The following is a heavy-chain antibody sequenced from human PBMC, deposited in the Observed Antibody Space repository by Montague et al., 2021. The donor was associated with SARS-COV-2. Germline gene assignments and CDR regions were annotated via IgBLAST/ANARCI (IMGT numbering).Heavy chain of an antibody. CDR2: TYYRSKWYN. J-gene: IGHJ4*02. CDR3: ARDWGLYSSSWYLGYFDY. Sequence: CAISGDSVSSNSAAWNWIRQSPSRGLEWLGRTYYRSKWYNDYAVSVKSRITINPDTSKNQFSLQLNSVTPEDTAVYYCARDWGLYSSSWYLGYFDYWGQGTLVTVS. D-gene: IGHD6-13*01. V-gene: IGHV6-1*01. CDR1: GDSVSSNSAA.